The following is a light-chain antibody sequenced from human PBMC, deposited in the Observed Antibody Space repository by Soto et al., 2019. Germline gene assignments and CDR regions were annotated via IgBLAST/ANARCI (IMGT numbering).Light chain of an antibody. J-gene: IGKJ4*01. CDR2: GAS. CDR1: QSVSSSY. V-gene: IGKV3-20*01. Sequence: EIVLTQSPGTLSLSPGERATLSCRASQSVSSSYLTWYQQKPGQAPRLLIYGASSRATGIPDRFSGSGSGTDFTLTISRLEPEDFAVYYCQQYGSSPLTFGGGTKWEIK. CDR3: QQYGSSPLT.